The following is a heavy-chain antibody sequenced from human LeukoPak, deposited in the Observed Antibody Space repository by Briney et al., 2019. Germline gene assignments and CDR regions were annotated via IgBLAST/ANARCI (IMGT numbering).Heavy chain of an antibody. D-gene: IGHD6-6*01. CDR2: IYTSGST. CDR1: GGSISSGSYY. CDR3: ARDNEQLNDAFDI. V-gene: IGHV4-61*02. Sequence: SQTLSLTCTVSGGSISSGSYYWSWIRQPAGKGLEWIGRIYTSGSTNYNPSLKSRVTISVDTSKNQFSLKLSSVTAADAAVYYCARDNEQLNDAFDIWGQGTMVTVSS. J-gene: IGHJ3*02.